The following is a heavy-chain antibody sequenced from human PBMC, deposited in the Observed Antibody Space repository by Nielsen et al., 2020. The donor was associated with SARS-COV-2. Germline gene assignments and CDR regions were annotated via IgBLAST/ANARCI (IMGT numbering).Heavy chain of an antibody. CDR3: ATGRGKD. Sequence: SETLSLTCAVYGGSFSGYYWSWIRQSPGKGLEWIGEINHSGSTNYNPSLKSRVTISVDTSKNQFSLKLSSVTAADTAVYYCATGRGKDWGQGTLVTVSS. CDR1: GGSFSGYY. D-gene: IGHD3-16*01. CDR2: INHSGST. J-gene: IGHJ4*02. V-gene: IGHV4-34*01.